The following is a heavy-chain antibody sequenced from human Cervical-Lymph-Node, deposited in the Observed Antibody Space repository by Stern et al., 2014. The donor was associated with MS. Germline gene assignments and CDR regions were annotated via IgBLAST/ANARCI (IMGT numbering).Heavy chain of an antibody. Sequence: QVQLLQPGAEVKNPGSSVKVACMASGGTFSDYGVSWVRQAPGQGLDWMGGSIPIFGTTHYAQKFQGRVAITADTSMRTVYMELTGLTSADTAVYYCARDNDDNGMDVWGQGTTVTVSS. CDR2: SIPIFGTT. J-gene: IGHJ6*02. V-gene: IGHV1-69*06. CDR3: ARDNDDNGMDV. CDR1: GGTFSDYG. D-gene: IGHD1-1*01.